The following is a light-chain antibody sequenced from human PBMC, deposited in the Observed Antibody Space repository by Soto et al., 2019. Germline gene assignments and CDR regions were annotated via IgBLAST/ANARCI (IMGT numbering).Light chain of an antibody. V-gene: IGKV3-20*01. Sequence: EIVLTQSPGTLSLSPGERATLSCRASQSVSSSYLAWYQQKPGQAPRLLIYGASSRATGIPDRFSGSGSGTDFTLTISRLEPEDFALYYCQQYGSSQLTFGPGTKVDIK. J-gene: IGKJ3*01. CDR2: GAS. CDR3: QQYGSSQLT. CDR1: QSVSSSY.